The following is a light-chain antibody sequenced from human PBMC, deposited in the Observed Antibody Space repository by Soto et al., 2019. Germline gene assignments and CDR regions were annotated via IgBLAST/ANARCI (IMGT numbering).Light chain of an antibody. CDR2: EVS. CDR3: SSYTSSSTMV. Sequence: QSALTQPASVSGSRGQSITISCTGTNSDVGGYNYVSWYQQNPGKAPKLMIYEVSNRPSAVSNRFSGSKSGSTASLTISGLQAEDEADYYCSSYTSSSTMVFGGGTKLTVL. V-gene: IGLV2-14*01. CDR1: NSDVGGYNY. J-gene: IGLJ2*01.